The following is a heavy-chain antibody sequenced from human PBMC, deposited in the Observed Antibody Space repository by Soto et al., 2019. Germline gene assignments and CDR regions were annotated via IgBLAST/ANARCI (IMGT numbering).Heavy chain of an antibody. CDR3: ARDDVHGSNSDLAF. CDR2: IFPNGRDT. CDR1: GFNFNTYF. J-gene: IGHJ1*01. D-gene: IGHD1-26*01. Sequence: QVQLVQSGGGVVQPGRSLRLSCAASGFNFNTYFMHWVRQAPGKGLEWVAMIFPNGRDTEYADSVKGRFTISRDNSNNRVYLQLASLRPGDTAVYYCARDDVHGSNSDLAFWGQGALVTVSS. V-gene: IGHV3-30*13.